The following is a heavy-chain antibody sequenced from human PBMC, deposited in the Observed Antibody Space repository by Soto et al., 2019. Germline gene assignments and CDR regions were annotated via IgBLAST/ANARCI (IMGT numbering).Heavy chain of an antibody. V-gene: IGHV1-46*01. Sequence: QVQLVQSGAEVKKSGASVKVSCKASGYTFTNYYMHWVRQAPGQGLEWMGIISPSGGTTSYAQKFQGRVTMTRDTSTNTVYMELSSLTSEDTAVYFCARGSSGWYTHFDFWGQGTLVTVSS. J-gene: IGHJ4*02. D-gene: IGHD6-19*01. CDR1: GYTFTNYY. CDR2: ISPSGGTT. CDR3: ARGSSGWYTHFDF.